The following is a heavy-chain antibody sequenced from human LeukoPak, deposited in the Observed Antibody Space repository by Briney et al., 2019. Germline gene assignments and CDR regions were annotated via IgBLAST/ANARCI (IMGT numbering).Heavy chain of an antibody. CDR3: ARDWGLRLGELSSYYFDY. Sequence: GGSLRLSSAASGFTVSSNYMTWVRQAPGRGLERVSVIYGGGNTYYSDSVKGRFSISRDNSKNTLYLQMNSLRAEDTAVYYCARDWGLRLGELSSYYFDYWGRGTLVTVSS. J-gene: IGHJ4*02. D-gene: IGHD3-16*02. CDR1: GFTVSSNY. CDR2: IYGGGNT. V-gene: IGHV3-66*01.